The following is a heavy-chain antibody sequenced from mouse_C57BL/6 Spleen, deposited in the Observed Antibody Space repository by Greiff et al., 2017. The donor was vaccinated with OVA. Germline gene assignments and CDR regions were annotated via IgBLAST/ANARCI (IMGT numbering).Heavy chain of an antibody. Sequence: QVQLQQSGAELVRPGTSVKVSCKASGYAFTNYLIEWVKQRPGQGLEWIGVINPGSGGTNYNEKFKGKATLTADNSSSTAYLQLSTLTSADSAGYVCEIFRRSATRYMDVWGTGTTVTVSS. D-gene: IGHD6-1*01. CDR2: INPGSGGT. V-gene: IGHV1-54*01. CDR3: EIFRRSATRYMDV. J-gene: IGHJ1*03. CDR1: GYAFTNYL.